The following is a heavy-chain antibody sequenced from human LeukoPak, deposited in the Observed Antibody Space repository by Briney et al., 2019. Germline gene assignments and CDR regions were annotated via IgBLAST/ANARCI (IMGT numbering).Heavy chain of an antibody. CDR2: IWYGGSNK. Sequence: GGSLRLSCAASGFTFSSYGMHWVRQAPGKGLEWVAVIWYGGSNKYYADSVKGRFTISRDNSKNTLYLQMNSQRAEDTAVYYCAKGSGVNDFWSGYDPWGQGTLVTVSS. CDR3: AKGSGVNDFWSGYDP. CDR1: GFTFSSYG. J-gene: IGHJ5*02. V-gene: IGHV3-30*02. D-gene: IGHD3-3*01.